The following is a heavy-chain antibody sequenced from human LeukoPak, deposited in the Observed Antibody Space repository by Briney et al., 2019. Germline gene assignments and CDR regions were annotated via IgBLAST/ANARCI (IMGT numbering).Heavy chain of an antibody. CDR3: ARRGIWIQWNFEY. CDR2: INQGGST. D-gene: IGHD5-12*01. V-gene: IGHV4-34*01. Sequence: SETLSLTCAVEGGAFNDYYWSWVRQSPEKGLEWIAEINQGGSTIYNPSLKNLVTMSIDTTRKHISLQLASLTAADTAVYFCARRGIWIQWNFEYWGEGVLVTVSS. CDR1: GGAFNDYY. J-gene: IGHJ4*02.